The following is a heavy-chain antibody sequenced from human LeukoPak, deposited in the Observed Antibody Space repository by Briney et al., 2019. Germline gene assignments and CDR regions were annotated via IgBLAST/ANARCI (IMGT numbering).Heavy chain of an antibody. Sequence: PGGSLRLSCAASGFIFSGYWMSWVRQAPGKGLEWVANIKQDGSEKYYVDSVKGRFTISRDNAKNSLSLQMNSLRAEDTAVYYCATDGAYWGQGTLVTVSS. V-gene: IGHV3-7*01. CDR2: IKQDGSEK. CDR3: ATDGAY. CDR1: GFIFSGYW. J-gene: IGHJ4*02.